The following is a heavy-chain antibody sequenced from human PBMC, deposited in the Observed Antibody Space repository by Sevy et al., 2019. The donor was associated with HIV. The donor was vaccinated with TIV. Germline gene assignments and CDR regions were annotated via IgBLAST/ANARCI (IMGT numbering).Heavy chain of an antibody. V-gene: IGHV3-23*01. CDR1: GFTFSSYA. CDR3: VKLGRGYTYFDY. J-gene: IGHJ4*02. Sequence: GGFLRLSCAASGFTFSSYAMTWVRQPPGKGLEWVSLIIGSGGTTYYADSVKGRFTLSRDNSKNTLYLQMNSPRAEDTAVYYCVKLGRGYTYFDYWGQGTLVTVSS. D-gene: IGHD5-12*01. CDR2: IIGSGGTT.